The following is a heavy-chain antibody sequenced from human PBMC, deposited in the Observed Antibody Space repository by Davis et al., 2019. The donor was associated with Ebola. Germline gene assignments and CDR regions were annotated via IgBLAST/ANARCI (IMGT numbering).Heavy chain of an antibody. J-gene: IGHJ6*03. CDR1: GGIFNNGG. CDR2: NIASFGIP. V-gene: IGHV1-69*13. CDR3: ARTYYYDTGTYSSLYHYMDV. Sequence: SVLISCNAAGGIFNNGGISWVRQAPAQGGEGMGGNIASFGIPKYAQKFQGRVTITSNEATSTVYLDLRSLRSEETAVYYCARTYYYDTGTYSSLYHYMDVWGSGTTVTVTS. D-gene: IGHD3-10*01.